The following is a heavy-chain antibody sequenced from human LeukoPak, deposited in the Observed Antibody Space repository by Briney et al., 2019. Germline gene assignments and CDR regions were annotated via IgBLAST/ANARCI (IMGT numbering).Heavy chain of an antibody. Sequence: GASVKISCKASGYTFTDYYMYWVRQAPGQGPECMGVIHPSGGSTTYAQKFQGRVNLIKDTATSPVYIELSSLRSDEKAVYYCARMAMDPAMVTTFFELWGQGTLLTV. CDR3: ARMAMDPAMVTTFFEL. CDR2: IHPSGGST. J-gene: IGHJ4*02. V-gene: IGHV1-46*01. CDR1: GYTFTDYY. D-gene: IGHD5-18*01.